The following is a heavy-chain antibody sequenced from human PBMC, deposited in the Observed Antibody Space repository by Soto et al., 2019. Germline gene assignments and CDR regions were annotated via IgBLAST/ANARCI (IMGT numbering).Heavy chain of an antibody. CDR1: GGSISSSSYY. V-gene: IGHV4-39*01. CDR3: ARSDCSSASCYGYYYYYGMDV. CDR2: IYYSGST. D-gene: IGHD2-2*01. J-gene: IGHJ6*02. Sequence: SETLSLTCTVSGGSISSSSYYWGWIRQPPGKGLEWIGSIYYSGSTYYNPSLKSRVTISVDTSKNQFSLKLSSVTAADTAVYYCARSDCSSASCYGYYYYYGMDVWGQGTTVT.